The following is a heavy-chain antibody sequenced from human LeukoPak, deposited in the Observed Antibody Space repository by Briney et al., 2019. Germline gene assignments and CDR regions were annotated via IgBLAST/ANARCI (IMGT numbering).Heavy chain of an antibody. CDR2: ISWNSGSI. CDR1: GFTFDDYA. J-gene: IGHJ6*02. Sequence: PGGSLRLSCAASGFTFDDYAMHWVRQAPGKGLEWVSGISWNSGSIGYADSVKGRFTISRDNAKNSLYLQMNSLRAEDTALYYCVGGYLDYYYGMDVWGQGTTVTVSS. V-gene: IGHV3-9*01. D-gene: IGHD3-16*02. CDR3: VGGYLDYYYGMDV.